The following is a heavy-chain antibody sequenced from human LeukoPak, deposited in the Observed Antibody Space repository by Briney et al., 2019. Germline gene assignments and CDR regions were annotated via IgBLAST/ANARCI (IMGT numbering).Heavy chain of an antibody. Sequence: GGSLRLSCAASGFIFSNYAMSWVRQAPGKGLQWVSAFSGSGGSTYYADSVKGRFTISRDNSRNTLYLQMNSLRAGDTAVYYCAKSFRSTSLDYWGQGTLVTVSS. D-gene: IGHD2-2*01. V-gene: IGHV3-23*01. CDR3: AKSFRSTSLDY. CDR2: FSGSGGST. CDR1: GFIFSNYA. J-gene: IGHJ4*02.